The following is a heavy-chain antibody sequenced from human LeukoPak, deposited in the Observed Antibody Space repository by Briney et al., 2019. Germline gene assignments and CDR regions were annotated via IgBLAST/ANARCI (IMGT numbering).Heavy chain of an antibody. Sequence: GGSLRLSCAASGFTFNNYPMHWVRQAPGKGLEWVAIISYDGNNKYYADSVKGRFTISRDNSKNTLYLQMNSLRAEDTAVYYCARSRALRSSSDYWGQGTLVTVSS. J-gene: IGHJ4*02. V-gene: IGHV3-30*04. CDR1: GFTFNNYP. CDR2: ISYDGNNK. CDR3: ARSRALRSSSDY. D-gene: IGHD6-6*01.